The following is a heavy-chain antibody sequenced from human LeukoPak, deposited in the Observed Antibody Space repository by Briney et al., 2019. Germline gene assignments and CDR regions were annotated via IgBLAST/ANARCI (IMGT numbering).Heavy chain of an antibody. D-gene: IGHD6-13*01. CDR2: IYYSGST. Sequence: SETLSLTCTVSGGSISGGYYWSWIRQPPGKGLEWIGYIYYSGSTNYNPSLKSRVTISVDTSKNQFSLKLSSVTAADTAVYYCARHGASSSFDYWGQGTLVTVSS. CDR1: GGSISGGYY. J-gene: IGHJ4*02. V-gene: IGHV4-59*08. CDR3: ARHGASSSFDY.